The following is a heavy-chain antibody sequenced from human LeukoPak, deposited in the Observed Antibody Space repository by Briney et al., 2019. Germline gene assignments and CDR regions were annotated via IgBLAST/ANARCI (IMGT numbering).Heavy chain of an antibody. V-gene: IGHV4-34*01. J-gene: IGHJ4*02. Sequence: SETLSLTCAVYGGSFSGYYWSWIRQPPGKGLEWIGEINHSGSTNYNPSLKSRVTISVDTSKNQFSLKLSSVTAADTAVYYCARGRWFGELFGRGPRYFDYWGQGTLVTVSS. CDR3: ARGRWFGELFGRGPRYFDY. CDR2: INHSGST. D-gene: IGHD3-10*01. CDR1: GGSFSGYY.